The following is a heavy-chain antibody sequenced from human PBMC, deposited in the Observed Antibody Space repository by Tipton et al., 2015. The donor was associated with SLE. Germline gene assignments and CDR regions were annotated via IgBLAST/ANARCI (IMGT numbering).Heavy chain of an antibody. CDR3: ARGGLGIDLRGSIYFGS. CDR1: GGSISGYY. D-gene: IGHD7-27*01. V-gene: IGHV4-59*01. Sequence: TLSLTCTVSGGSISGYYWNWIRQPPGKGREWVGYINYSGNTNYNPSLKSRVTISVDTSKTHFSLRLNSVTAADTAVYYCARGGLGIDLRGSIYFGSWGQGTLVTVSS. J-gene: IGHJ4*02. CDR2: INYSGNT.